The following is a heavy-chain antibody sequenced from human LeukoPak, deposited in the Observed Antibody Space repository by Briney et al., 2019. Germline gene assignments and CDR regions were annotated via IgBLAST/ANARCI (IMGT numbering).Heavy chain of an antibody. CDR1: GYIFTNFG. D-gene: IGHD3-22*01. CDR3: AREDDYYDSSGYGSLGY. CDR2: IIPIFGTA. V-gene: IGHV1-69*06. J-gene: IGHJ4*02. Sequence: SVKVSCKASGYIFTNFGISWVRQAPGQGLEWMGGIIPIFGTANYAQKFQGRVTITADKSTSTAYMELSSLRSEDTAVYYCAREDDYYDSSGYGSLGYWGQGTLVTVSS.